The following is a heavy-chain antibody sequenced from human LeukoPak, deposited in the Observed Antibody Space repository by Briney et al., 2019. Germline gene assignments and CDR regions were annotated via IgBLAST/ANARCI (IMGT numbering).Heavy chain of an antibody. V-gene: IGHV1-69*13. CDR2: IIPIFGTA. D-gene: IGHD2-15*01. Sequence: SVKVSCKASGYTFTSYYMHWVRQAPGQGLEWMGGIIPIFGTANYAQKFQGRVTITADESTSTAYMELSSLRSEDTAVYYCARGGYCSGGSCYSSYDPWGQGTLVTVSS. CDR3: ARGGYCSGGSCYSSYDP. CDR1: GYTFTSYY. J-gene: IGHJ5*02.